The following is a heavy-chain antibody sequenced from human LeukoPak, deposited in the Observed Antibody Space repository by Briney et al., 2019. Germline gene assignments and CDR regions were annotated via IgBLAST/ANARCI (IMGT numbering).Heavy chain of an antibody. Sequence: SETLSLTCTVSGGSISSYYWSWIRQPPGKGLEWIGYIYYSGSTYYNPSLKSRVTISVDTSKNQFSLKLSSVTAADTAVYYCARDRWNSNYAFDIWGQGTMVTVSS. CDR3: ARDRWNSNYAFDI. CDR1: GGSISSYY. J-gene: IGHJ3*02. V-gene: IGHV4-59*12. CDR2: IYYSGST. D-gene: IGHD4-11*01.